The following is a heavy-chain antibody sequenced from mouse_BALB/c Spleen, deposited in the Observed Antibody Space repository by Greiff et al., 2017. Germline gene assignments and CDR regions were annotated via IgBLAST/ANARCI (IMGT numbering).Heavy chain of an antibody. J-gene: IGHJ2*01. V-gene: IGHV5-6-5*01. D-gene: IGHD2-3*01. CDR2: ISSGGST. CDR3: ARRDGYRGFDY. Sequence: EGMLVESGGGLVKPGGSLKLSCAASGFTFSSYAMSWVRQTPEKRLEWVASISSGGSTYYPDSVKGRFTISRDNARNILYLQMSSLRSEDTAMYYCARRDGYRGFDYWGQGTTLTVSS. CDR1: GFTFSSYA.